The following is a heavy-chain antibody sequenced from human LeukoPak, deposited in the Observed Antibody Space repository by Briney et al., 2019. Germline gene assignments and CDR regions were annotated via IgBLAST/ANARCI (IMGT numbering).Heavy chain of an antibody. J-gene: IGHJ4*02. Sequence: PGGSLRLSCAASGCTFSSYAMHWVRQAPGKGLEWVAVISYDGSNKYYADSVKGRFTISRDNSKNTLYLQMNSLRAEDTAVYYCAKDLTAAEGLWGQGTLVTVSS. CDR3: AKDLTAAEGL. CDR1: GCTFSSYA. CDR2: ISYDGSNK. D-gene: IGHD6-13*01. V-gene: IGHV3-30-3*02.